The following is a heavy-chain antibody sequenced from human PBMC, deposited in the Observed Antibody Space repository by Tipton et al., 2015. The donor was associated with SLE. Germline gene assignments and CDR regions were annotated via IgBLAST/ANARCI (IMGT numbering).Heavy chain of an antibody. CDR3: AREGAVGYAFDI. Sequence: QLVQSGGEVKKPGASVKVSCKASGYTFTNYGVSWVRQAPGQGLEWMGWISAYNGNTNYAQNFQGRVTMTTDTSTNTAYMELRSLRSDDTAVYYCAREGAVGYAFDIWGQGTMVTVSS. J-gene: IGHJ3*02. D-gene: IGHD6-19*01. V-gene: IGHV1-18*01. CDR1: GYTFTNYG. CDR2: ISAYNGNT.